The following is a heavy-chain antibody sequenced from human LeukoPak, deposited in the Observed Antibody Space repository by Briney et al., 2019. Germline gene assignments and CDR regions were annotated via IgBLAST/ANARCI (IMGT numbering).Heavy chain of an antibody. CDR3: AREVAEGGSSWTLYYFDY. Sequence: GASVKVCCKASGGTFSSYGISWVRQAPGQGLEWMGRSIPIFGIANYAQKFQGRVTITADKSTSTAYMELSSLRSEDTAVYYCAREVAEGGSSWTLYYFDYWGQGTLVTVSS. CDR1: GGTFSSYG. J-gene: IGHJ4*02. D-gene: IGHD6-13*01. CDR2: SIPIFGIA. V-gene: IGHV1-69*04.